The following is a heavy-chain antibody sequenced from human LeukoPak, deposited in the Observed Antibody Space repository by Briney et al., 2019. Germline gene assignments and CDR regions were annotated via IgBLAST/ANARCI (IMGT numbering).Heavy chain of an antibody. D-gene: IGHD3-22*01. CDR1: GYTFTGYY. CDR3: ARWDYYDSSPAGN. V-gene: IGHV1-2*02. Sequence: GASVKVSCKASGYTFTGYYMHWVRQAPGQGLEWMGWINPNSGGTNYAQKFQGRVTMTRDTSISTAYMELSRLRSDDTAVYYCARWDYYDSSPAGNWGQGTLVTVSS. CDR2: INPNSGGT. J-gene: IGHJ4*02.